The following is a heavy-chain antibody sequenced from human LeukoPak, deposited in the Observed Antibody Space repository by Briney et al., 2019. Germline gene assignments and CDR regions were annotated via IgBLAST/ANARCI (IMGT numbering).Heavy chain of an antibody. CDR2: INPNSGGT. J-gene: IGHJ4*02. D-gene: IGHD5-24*01. V-gene: IGHV1-2*02. Sequence: ASVKVSCKASGYTFTGYYMHWVRQAPGQGLEWMGWINPNSGGTNYAQKFQGRVTISADKSISTAYLQWSSLKASDTAMYYCARQPRRERWLQSYFDYWGQGTLVTVSS. CDR1: GYTFTGYY. CDR3: ARQPRRERWLQSYFDY.